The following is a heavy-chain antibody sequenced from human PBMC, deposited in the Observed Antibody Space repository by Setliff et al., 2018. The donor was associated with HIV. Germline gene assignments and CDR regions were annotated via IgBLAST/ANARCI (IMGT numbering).Heavy chain of an antibody. V-gene: IGHV4-38-2*01. CDR1: GYPIIEAYY. Sequence: SETLSLTCAVSGYPIIEAYYWLWIRQSPTKGLEYIGIIFRGVTTYYNPSLRSRVALSMDTSKNQFSLRLSSVTAADTAIYYCARADSRRGAGYQYMDVGGKGTTVTVSS. D-gene: IGHD4-4*01. CDR2: IFRGVTT. J-gene: IGHJ6*03. CDR3: ARADSRRGAGYQYMDV.